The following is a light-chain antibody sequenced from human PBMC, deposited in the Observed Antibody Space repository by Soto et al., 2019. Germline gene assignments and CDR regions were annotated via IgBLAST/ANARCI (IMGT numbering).Light chain of an antibody. Sequence: DTQMTQSPSTLSASVGDRVTITCRASQSISGWLAWYQQKPGTAPKLLIYDASTLDSGVPPRFSGSGSGTEFTLTINSLQPDDFATYYCQQYYAYSKTFGQGTKVDIK. J-gene: IGKJ1*01. CDR1: QSISGW. CDR2: DAS. V-gene: IGKV1-5*01. CDR3: QQYYAYSKT.